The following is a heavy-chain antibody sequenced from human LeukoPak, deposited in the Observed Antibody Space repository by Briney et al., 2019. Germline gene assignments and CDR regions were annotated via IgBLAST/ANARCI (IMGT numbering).Heavy chain of an antibody. J-gene: IGHJ4*02. V-gene: IGHV4-39*07. CDR3: ARAPYYDSSGYHQYYFDY. CDR2: IYYSGST. Sequence: SETLSLTCTVSGGSISSSSYYWGWIRQPPGKGLEWIGSIYYSGSTYYNPSLKSRVTISVDTSKNQFSLKLSSVTAADTAVYYCARAPYYDSSGYHQYYFDYWGQGTLVTVSS. CDR1: GGSISSSSYY. D-gene: IGHD3-22*01.